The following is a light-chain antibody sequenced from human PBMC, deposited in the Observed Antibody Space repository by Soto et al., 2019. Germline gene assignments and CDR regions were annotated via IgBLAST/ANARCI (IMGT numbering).Light chain of an antibody. CDR3: QHYNILACT. V-gene: IGKV3D-7*01. CDR2: GAS. Sequence: DIVMTQSPATLSLSPGERATISCRASQSVSNNYLAWYQQRPGQAPRLLIYGASSRATGVPARFSGSGSGTDFTLTISSLEPEDFAIYYCQHYNILACTFGQGTKVDIK. J-gene: IGKJ1*01. CDR1: QSVSNNY.